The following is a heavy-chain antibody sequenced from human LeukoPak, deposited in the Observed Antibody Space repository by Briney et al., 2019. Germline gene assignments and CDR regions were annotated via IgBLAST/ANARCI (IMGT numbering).Heavy chain of an antibody. CDR2: INSDGSST. CDR3: ARVGSSGYYYFDY. D-gene: IGHD3-22*01. V-gene: IGHV3-74*01. J-gene: IGHJ4*02. CDR1: GFTFSSYW. Sequence: PGGSLRLSCAASGFTFSSYWMHWVRQAPGKGLVWVSRINSDGSSTSYADSVKGRFTISRDNAKNTLYLQMNSLRAEDTAVYYCARVGSSGYYYFDYWGQGTLVTVSS.